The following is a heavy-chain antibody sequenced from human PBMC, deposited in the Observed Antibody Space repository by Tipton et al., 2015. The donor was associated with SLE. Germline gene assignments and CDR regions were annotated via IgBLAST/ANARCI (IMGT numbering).Heavy chain of an antibody. CDR1: GGSISSSSYY. CDR3: ARRPRYSSGWFNWFDP. D-gene: IGHD6-19*01. CDR2: IYYSGST. Sequence: TLSLTCTVSGGSISSSSYYWGWIRQPPGKGLEWIGSIYYSGSTYYNPPLKSRVTISVDTSKNQFSLKLSSVTAADTVVYYCARRPRYSSGWFNWFDPWGQGTLVTVSS. V-gene: IGHV4-39*01. J-gene: IGHJ5*02.